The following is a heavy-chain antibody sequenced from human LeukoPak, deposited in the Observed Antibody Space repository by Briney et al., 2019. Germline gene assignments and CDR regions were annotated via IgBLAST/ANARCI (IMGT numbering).Heavy chain of an antibody. J-gene: IGHJ6*04. CDR1: GFTFSSYA. V-gene: IGHV3-23*01. D-gene: IGHD3-10*02. Sequence: GGSLRLSCAASGFTFSSYAMSWVRQAPGKGLEWVSAISGSGGSTYYADSVEGRFTISRDNAKNSLYLQMNSLRAEDTAVYYCAELGITMIGGVWGKGTTVTISS. CDR3: AELGITMIGGV. CDR2: ISGSGGST.